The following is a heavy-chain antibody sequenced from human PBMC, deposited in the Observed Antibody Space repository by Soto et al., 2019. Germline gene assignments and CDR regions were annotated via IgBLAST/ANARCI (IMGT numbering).Heavy chain of an antibody. V-gene: IGHV4-31*03. D-gene: IGHD6-6*01. CDR2: IYYSGST. J-gene: IGHJ5*02. CDR1: GGSISSGGYY. CDR3: ARARIMAARHKGYNWFDP. Sequence: SETLSLTCTVSGGSISSGGYYWSWIRQHPGKGLEWIGYIYYSGSTYYNPSLKSRVTISVDTSKNQFSLKLSSVTAADTAVYYCARARIMAARHKGYNWFDPWGQGTLVTVSS.